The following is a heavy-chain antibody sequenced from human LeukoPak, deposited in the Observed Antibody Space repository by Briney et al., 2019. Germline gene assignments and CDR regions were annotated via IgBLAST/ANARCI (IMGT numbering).Heavy chain of an antibody. Sequence: GESLKISCKGSGYSFTSYWIGWGRQMPGKGLEWMGIIYPGDSDTRYSPSFQGQVTISADKSISTAYLQWSSLKASDTAMYYCARRASWVRGVPDAFDIWGQGTMVTVSS. D-gene: IGHD3-10*01. V-gene: IGHV5-51*01. J-gene: IGHJ3*02. CDR1: GYSFTSYW. CDR3: ARRASWVRGVPDAFDI. CDR2: IYPGDSDT.